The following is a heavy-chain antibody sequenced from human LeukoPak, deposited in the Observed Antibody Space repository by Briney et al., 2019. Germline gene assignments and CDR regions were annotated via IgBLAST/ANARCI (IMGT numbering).Heavy chain of an antibody. D-gene: IGHD4-23*01. CDR1: GGSISSGDYY. V-gene: IGHV4-30-4*02. J-gene: IGHJ4*02. Sequence: SETLSLTCTVSGGSISSGDYYWSWIRQPPGKGLEWIGYIYYSGSTYYNPSLKSRVTTSVDTSKNQFSLKLSSVTAADTAVYYCARDHSALVTPFYFDYWGQGTLVTVSS. CDR3: ARDHSALVTPFYFDY. CDR2: IYYSGST.